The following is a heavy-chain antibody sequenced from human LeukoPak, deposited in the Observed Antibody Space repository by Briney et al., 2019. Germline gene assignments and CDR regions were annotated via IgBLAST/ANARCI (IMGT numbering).Heavy chain of an antibody. CDR3: ARDNSVGDNAWWFDP. CDR1: GYTLTELS. D-gene: IGHD1-26*01. J-gene: IGHJ5*02. CDR2: FDPEDGET. V-gene: IGHV1-24*01. Sequence: ASVKVSCKVSGYTLTELSMHWVRQAPGKGLEWMGGFDPEDGETIYAQKFQGRVTMTRDMSTSTDYMELSSLRSEDTAIYYCARDNSVGDNAWWFDPWGQGTLVTVSS.